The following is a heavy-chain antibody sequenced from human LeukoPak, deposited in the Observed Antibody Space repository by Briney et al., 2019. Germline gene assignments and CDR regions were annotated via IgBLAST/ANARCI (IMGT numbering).Heavy chain of an antibody. CDR1: GYSFTGYY. CDR2: INPNSGGT. D-gene: IGHD3-16*01. J-gene: IGHJ4*02. Sequence: ASVKVSCKASGYSFTGYYVHWGRQAPGQGLEWMGWINPNSGGTNYAQKFQGRVTMTRDTSISTAYMELSSLTSDDTAVYYCARAGGGLDYWGQGTLVTVSS. CDR3: ARAGGGLDY. V-gene: IGHV1-2*02.